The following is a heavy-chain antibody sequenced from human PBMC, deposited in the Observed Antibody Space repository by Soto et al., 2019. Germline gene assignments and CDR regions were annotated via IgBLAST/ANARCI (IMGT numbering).Heavy chain of an antibody. CDR3: ARIWDGSMEMKFNF. J-gene: IGHJ4*01. V-gene: IGHV3-23*01. Sequence: GGSLRLSCVASGFTFSTYAMSWVRQAPGKGLEWVSTITGSGGSTYYADSVKGRFTISRDNSKNTLYVQMNSLTAEDTAVYYCARIWDGSMEMKFNFWGHGTLVTVSS. CDR1: GFTFSTYA. D-gene: IGHD1-1*01. CDR2: ITGSGGST.